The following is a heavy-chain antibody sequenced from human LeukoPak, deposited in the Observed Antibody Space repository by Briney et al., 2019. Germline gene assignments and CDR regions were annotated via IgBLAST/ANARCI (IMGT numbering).Heavy chain of an antibody. V-gene: IGHV3-74*01. J-gene: IGHJ4*02. CDR1: GFTFSGFW. D-gene: IGHD3-22*01. CDR2: INGDGTIT. Sequence: PGGSLRLSCEASGFTFSGFWMHWVRQTPGKGLVWVSRINGDGTITNYADSVKGRFTFSRDNSKNTLYLQMNSLRAEDTAVYYCARDLTYYYDGSGAGFDYWGQGTLVTVSS. CDR3: ARDLTYYYDGSGAGFDY.